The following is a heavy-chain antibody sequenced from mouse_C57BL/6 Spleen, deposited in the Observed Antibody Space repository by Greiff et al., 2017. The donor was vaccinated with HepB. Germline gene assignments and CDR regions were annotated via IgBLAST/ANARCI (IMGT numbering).Heavy chain of an antibody. D-gene: IGHD4-1*01. CDR2: IYPGDGDT. V-gene: IGHV1-82*01. J-gene: IGHJ2*01. Sequence: VQLQQSGPELVKPGASVKISCKASGYAFSSSWMNWVKQRPGKGLEWIGRIYPGDGDTNYNGKFKGKATLTADKSSSTAYMQLSLLTSEDSAVYFCARVPNWSYYFDYWGQGTTLTVAS. CDR3: ARVPNWSYYFDY. CDR1: GYAFSSSW.